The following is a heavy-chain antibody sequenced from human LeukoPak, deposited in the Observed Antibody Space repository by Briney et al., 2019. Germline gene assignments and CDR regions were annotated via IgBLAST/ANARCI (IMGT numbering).Heavy chain of an antibody. V-gene: IGHV1-18*01. J-gene: IGHJ4*02. CDR2: ISAYNGNT. CDR1: GYTSPSYG. Sequence: ASVKVSCKSSGYTSPSYGISWVRQAPGQGLEWMGWISAYNGNTNYAQKLQGRVAMTTDTSTSTAYMELRSLRSDDTAVYYCARDGGDYGYDYWGQGTLVTVSS. D-gene: IGHD2-21*02. CDR3: ARDGGDYGYDY.